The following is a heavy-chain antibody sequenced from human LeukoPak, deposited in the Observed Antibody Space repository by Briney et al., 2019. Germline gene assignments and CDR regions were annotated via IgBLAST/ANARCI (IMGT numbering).Heavy chain of an antibody. Sequence: ASVTVSFKSSGYTFTAYYMLWVRQAPGQGLEWVGWINPNSGGTNSSQNFQGRVTITRDTSISTAYMELRSLRPDDTAVYYYARGAYSKWFHPWGRGTLVTVSS. V-gene: IGHV1-2*02. J-gene: IGHJ5*02. CDR1: GYTFTAYY. CDR3: ARGAYSKWFHP. CDR2: INPNSGGT. D-gene: IGHD2-15*01.